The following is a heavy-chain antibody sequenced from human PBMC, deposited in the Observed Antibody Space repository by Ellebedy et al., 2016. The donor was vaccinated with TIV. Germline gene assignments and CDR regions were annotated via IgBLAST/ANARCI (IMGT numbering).Heavy chain of an antibody. V-gene: IGHV1-2*02. J-gene: IGHJ4*02. CDR3: AAEAEYSSSSPSVY. CDR2: INPNSGGT. Sequence: ASVKVSXXASGYTFTGYYMHWVRQAPGQGLEWMGWINPNSGGTNYAQKFQGRVTMTRDTSISTAYMELSRLKSDDTAVYYCAAEAEYSSSSPSVYWGQGTLVTVSS. D-gene: IGHD6-6*01. CDR1: GYTFTGYY.